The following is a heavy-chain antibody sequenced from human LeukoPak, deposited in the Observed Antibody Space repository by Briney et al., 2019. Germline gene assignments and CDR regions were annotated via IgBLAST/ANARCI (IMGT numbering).Heavy chain of an antibody. Sequence: GASVTVSCKASGYTFTSYYMHWVRQAPGQGLEWMGWINPNSGGTNYAQKFQGRVTMTRDTSISTAYMELSRLRSDDTAVYYCARGERWFGELLYYWGQGTLVTVSS. D-gene: IGHD3-10*01. CDR1: GYTFTSYY. CDR2: INPNSGGT. J-gene: IGHJ4*02. V-gene: IGHV1-2*02. CDR3: ARGERWFGELLYY.